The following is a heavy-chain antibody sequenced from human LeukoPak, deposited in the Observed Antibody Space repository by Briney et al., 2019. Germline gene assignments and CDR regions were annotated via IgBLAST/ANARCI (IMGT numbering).Heavy chain of an antibody. CDR1: GFTFSSYS. CDR3: AREGYLRSGSWSLPLPFDI. J-gene: IGHJ3*02. Sequence: GGSLRLSCAASGFTFSSYSMNWVRQAPGKGLEWVSSISSSSSYIYYADSVKGRFTISRDNAKNSLYLQMNSLRAEDTAVYYCAREGYLRSGSWSLPLPFDIWGQGTMVTVSS. CDR2: ISSSSSYI. V-gene: IGHV3-21*01. D-gene: IGHD2-15*01.